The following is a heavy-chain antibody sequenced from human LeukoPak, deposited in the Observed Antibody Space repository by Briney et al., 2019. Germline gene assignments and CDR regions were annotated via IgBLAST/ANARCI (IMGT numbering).Heavy chain of an antibody. CDR3: DYYGSGG. J-gene: IGHJ4*02. Sequence: GGSLRLSCAASGFPFSNAWMSWVRQAPGKGLEWVGRIKSKTEGGTTDYAAPVKGRFTISRDDSKNTLYLQMNSLKIEDTAVYYCDYYGSGGWGQGTLVTVSS. D-gene: IGHD3-10*01. V-gene: IGHV3-15*01. CDR2: IKSKTEGGTT. CDR1: GFPFSNAW.